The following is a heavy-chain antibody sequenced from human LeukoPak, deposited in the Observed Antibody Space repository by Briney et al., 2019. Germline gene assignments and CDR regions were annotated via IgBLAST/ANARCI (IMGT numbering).Heavy chain of an antibody. CDR2: IYYSGST. CDR1: GGSISSYY. V-gene: IGHV4-59*08. Sequence: SETLSLTCTVSGGSISSYYWRWIRQPPGKGLEWIGYIYYSGSTNYNPSLKSRVTISVDTSKNQFSLKLSSVTAADTAVYYCARHDRRTGYSSSWYDYWGQGTLVTVSS. CDR3: ARHDRRTGYSSSWYDY. J-gene: IGHJ4*02. D-gene: IGHD6-13*01.